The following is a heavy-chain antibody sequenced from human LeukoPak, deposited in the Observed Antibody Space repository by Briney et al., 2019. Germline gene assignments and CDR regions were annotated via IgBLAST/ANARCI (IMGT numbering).Heavy chain of an antibody. Sequence: PSETLSLTCAVYDGSFSGYYWSWIRQPPGKGLEWIGEINHSGSTNYNPSLKSRVTISVDTSKNQFSLKLSSVTAADTAVYYCARERPPPLAVAGTRYYFDYWGQGTLVTVSS. J-gene: IGHJ4*02. CDR3: ARERPPPLAVAGTRYYFDY. CDR1: DGSFSGYY. V-gene: IGHV4-34*01. D-gene: IGHD6-19*01. CDR2: INHSGST.